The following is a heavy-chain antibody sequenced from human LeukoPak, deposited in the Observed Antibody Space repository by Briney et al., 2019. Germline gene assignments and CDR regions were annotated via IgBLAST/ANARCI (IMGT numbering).Heavy chain of an antibody. J-gene: IGHJ5*02. Sequence: GASVKVSCKASGYTFTGDYLHWVRQAPGQGLEWMGWINPHSGGTNYAQKFQGRVTMTRDTSISTAYMELSRLRSDDTAMYYCAREGQYSSSWYGDNWFDPWGQGTLVTVSS. CDR2: INPHSGGT. CDR1: GYTFTGDY. D-gene: IGHD6-13*01. V-gene: IGHV1-2*02. CDR3: AREGQYSSSWYGDNWFDP.